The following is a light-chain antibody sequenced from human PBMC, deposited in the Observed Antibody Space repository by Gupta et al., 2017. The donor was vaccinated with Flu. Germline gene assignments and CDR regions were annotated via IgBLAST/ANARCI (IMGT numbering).Light chain of an antibody. CDR1: QSLLYTNGYNY. CDR2: LGS. V-gene: IGKV2-28*01. CDR3: RQALRAIRT. J-gene: IGKJ4*01. Sequence: DIVMTQSPLSLPVTPGEPASISCRSSQSLLYTNGYNYLNWYLQKPGQSPQLLISLGSNRASGVPDRFSGSGSGTDFTLKISRVEAEDVGVYYCRQALRAIRTFGGGTKVEIK.